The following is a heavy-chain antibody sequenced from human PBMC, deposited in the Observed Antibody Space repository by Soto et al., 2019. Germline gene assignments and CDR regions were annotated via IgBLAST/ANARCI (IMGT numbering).Heavy chain of an antibody. CDR3: ARDHHRYSGYDYVDY. CDR2: ISSSSSYT. J-gene: IGHJ4*02. CDR1: SVRC. Sequence: SVRCMSWIRQAPGKGLEWVSYISSSSSYTNYADSVKGRFTISRDNAKNSLYLQMNSLRAEDTAVYYCARDHHRYSGYDYVDYWGQATLVTVSS. D-gene: IGHD5-12*01. V-gene: IGHV3-11*05.